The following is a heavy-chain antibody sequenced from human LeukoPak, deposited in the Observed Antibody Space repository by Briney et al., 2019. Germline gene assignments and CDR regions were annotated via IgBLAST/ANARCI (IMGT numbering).Heavy chain of an antibody. CDR3: ARDALGRAFDY. Sequence: SETLSLTCTVSGGSISSYYWSWIRQPPGKGLEWIGYIYHSGSTYYNPSLKSRVTISVDRSKNQFSLKLSSVTAADTAVYYCARDALGRAFDYWGQGTLVTVSS. CDR2: IYHSGST. CDR1: GGSISSYY. V-gene: IGHV4-59*12. J-gene: IGHJ4*02.